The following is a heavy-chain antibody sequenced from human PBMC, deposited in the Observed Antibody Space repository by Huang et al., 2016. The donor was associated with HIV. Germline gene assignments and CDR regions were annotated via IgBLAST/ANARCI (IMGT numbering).Heavy chain of an antibody. Sequence: QVQLQESGPGLVKPSETLSLTCTVSGGSVSSGSYYWSWIRQPPGKGLEWIGYIYYSGSTNYNPSLKSRVTISVDTSKNQFSLKLSSVTAAGTAVYYCARGTGSGSFDYWGQGTLVTVSS. CDR3: ARGTGSGSFDY. CDR2: IYYSGST. J-gene: IGHJ4*02. D-gene: IGHD3-10*01. V-gene: IGHV4-61*01. CDR1: GGSVSSGSYY.